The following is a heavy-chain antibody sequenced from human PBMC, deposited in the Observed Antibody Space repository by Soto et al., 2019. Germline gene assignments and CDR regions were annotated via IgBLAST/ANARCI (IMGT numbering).Heavy chain of an antibody. CDR3: ARDFSKTTVGVVDS. D-gene: IGHD4-17*01. CDR1: GFIFSDYY. Sequence: QVQLEASGGGLVKPGQSLRLSCATSGFIFSDYYMAWIRQAPGKGLEWIGYINNGGDIVHYSDAVRGRFRISRDNTKMSLYLQMTSLRAEDTAIYYCARDFSKTTVGVVDSWGQGALVTVSS. CDR2: INNGGDIV. V-gene: IGHV3-11*01. J-gene: IGHJ4*02.